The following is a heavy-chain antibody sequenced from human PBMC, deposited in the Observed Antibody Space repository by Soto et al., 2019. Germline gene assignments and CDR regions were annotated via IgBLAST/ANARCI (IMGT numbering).Heavy chain of an antibody. J-gene: IGHJ4*02. CDR1: GFTFNNYA. V-gene: IGHV3-23*01. CDR2: ISGGGDTT. Sequence: EVQLLESGGGLVQPGGSLRLSCAASGFTFNNYAMTWVRQAPGKGLEWVSAISGGGDTTSYADPVKGRFTVSRDGSKHTLYPQMSSLRAEDTALYYCAKGRGGSGSLTPRVDFWGQGTLVTVSS. CDR3: AKGRGGSGSLTPRVDF. D-gene: IGHD3-10*01.